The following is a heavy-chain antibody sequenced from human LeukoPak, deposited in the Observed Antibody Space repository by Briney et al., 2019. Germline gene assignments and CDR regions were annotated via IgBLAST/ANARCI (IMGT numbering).Heavy chain of an antibody. J-gene: IGHJ4*02. D-gene: IGHD1-26*01. V-gene: IGHV3-74*01. CDR3: VRSLVGATDY. CDR1: GFTFNKYW. CDR2: VSAEGTNT. Sequence: GGSLRLSCAASGFTFNKYWLHWVRQVPGKGLMWVSRVSAEGTNTDYADSVRGRFTISRDNGKNTLYLQMNSLRAEDTAVYYCVRSLVGATDYWGQGTLVTVSS.